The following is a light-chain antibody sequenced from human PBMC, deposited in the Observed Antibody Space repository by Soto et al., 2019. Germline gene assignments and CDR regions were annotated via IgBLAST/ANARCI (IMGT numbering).Light chain of an antibody. CDR2: GAS. CDR3: QQYNSWPRT. CDR1: QSVNNK. Sequence: EIVMTQSPATLSVSPGERATLSCRASQSVNNKVAWYQQKPGQAPRLLIYGASSRATGIPARFSGSGSGTEFTLTITSLQSEDFAVYYCQQYNSWPRTFGQGTKVDI. J-gene: IGKJ1*01. V-gene: IGKV3-15*01.